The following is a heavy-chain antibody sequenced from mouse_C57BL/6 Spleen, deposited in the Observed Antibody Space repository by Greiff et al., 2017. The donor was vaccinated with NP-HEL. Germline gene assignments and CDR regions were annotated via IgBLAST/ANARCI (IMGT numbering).Heavy chain of an antibody. CDR1: GFTFSSYT. CDR3: AKAVYSSGYEAWFAY. D-gene: IGHD3-2*02. Sequence: EVKLVESGGGLVKPGGSLKLSCAASGFTFSSYTMSWVRQTPEKRLEWVATISGGGGNTYYPDSVKGRFTISRDNAKNTLYLQMSSLRSEDTALYYCAKAVYSSGYEAWFAYWGQGTLVTVSA. CDR2: ISGGGGNT. J-gene: IGHJ3*01. V-gene: IGHV5-9*01.